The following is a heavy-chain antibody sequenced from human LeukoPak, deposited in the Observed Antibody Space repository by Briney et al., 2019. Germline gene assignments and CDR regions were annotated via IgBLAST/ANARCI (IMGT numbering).Heavy chain of an antibody. J-gene: IGHJ4*02. CDR3: ARLYSSTEVIDS. CDR2: INPNSGGT. D-gene: IGHD2-2*01. CDR1: GYTFTGYY. Sequence: ASVKVSCKTSGYTFTGYYMHWVRQAPGQGLEYMGWINPNSGGTNYAPKFQGRVTMTRDTSISTDYMELTSLRSDDTAVYYCARLYSSTEVIDSWGQGTLVTVSS. V-gene: IGHV1-2*02.